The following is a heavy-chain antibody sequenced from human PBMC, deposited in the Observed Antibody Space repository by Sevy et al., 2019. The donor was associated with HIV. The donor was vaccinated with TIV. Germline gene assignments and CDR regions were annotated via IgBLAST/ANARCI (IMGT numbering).Heavy chain of an antibody. CDR1: GFTFSSYS. CDR2: ISSSSSYK. D-gene: IGHD6-19*01. V-gene: IGHV3-21*01. J-gene: IGHJ4*02. Sequence: GGSLRLSCAASGFTFSSYSMNWVRQAPGNGLEWVSSISSSSSYKYHADSVKGRFTISRDNVKNSLNLQMNSLRVEDRAVYYCARDITLELYSSGWYGGVGYWGQGTLVTVSS. CDR3: ARDITLELYSSGWYGGVGY.